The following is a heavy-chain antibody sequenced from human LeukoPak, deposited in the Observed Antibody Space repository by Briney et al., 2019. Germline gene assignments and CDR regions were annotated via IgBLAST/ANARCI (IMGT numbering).Heavy chain of an antibody. CDR3: ARLDVDTAMAVAATSGFDY. J-gene: IGHJ4*02. V-gene: IGHV5-51*01. CDR1: GYSFTSYW. CDR2: IYPGDSDT. Sequence: GESLKISCKGSGYSFTSYWIGWVRQMPGKGLEWMGIIYPGDSDTRYSPSFQGQVTISADRSISTAYLQWSSLKASDTAMYYCARLDVDTAMAVAATSGFDYWGQGTLVTVSS. D-gene: IGHD5-18*01.